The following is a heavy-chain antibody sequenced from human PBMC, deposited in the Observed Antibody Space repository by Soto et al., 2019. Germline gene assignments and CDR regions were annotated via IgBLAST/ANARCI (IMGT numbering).Heavy chain of an antibody. V-gene: IGHV1-18*01. Sequence: AVPVKVSCKAYGYTNSVYGLSWVRQAPGQGLEWMGWISAYSGNTVYTQRFKGRLTMATDTSTGTAYMELRSLRSDDTAVYCCAREFYQSSGYCDYWGQGNLVTVS. CDR1: GYTNSVYG. CDR3: AREFYQSSGYCDY. J-gene: IGHJ4*02. CDR2: ISAYSGNT. D-gene: IGHD3-22*01.